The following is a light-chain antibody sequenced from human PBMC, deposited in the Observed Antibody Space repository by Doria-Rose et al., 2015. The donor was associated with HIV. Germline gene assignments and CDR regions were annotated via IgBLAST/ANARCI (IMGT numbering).Light chain of an antibody. Sequence: TQSPGTLSLSPGERATLSCRASQSVSSNYLAWYQQKPGQAPRLLIYGASSRATGIPDRFSGSGSGTDFTLTINRLEPEDFAVYYRQQYGSSPGTFGQGTKVEI. J-gene: IGKJ1*01. CDR3: QQYGSSPGT. CDR1: QSVSSNY. CDR2: GAS. V-gene: IGKV3-20*01.